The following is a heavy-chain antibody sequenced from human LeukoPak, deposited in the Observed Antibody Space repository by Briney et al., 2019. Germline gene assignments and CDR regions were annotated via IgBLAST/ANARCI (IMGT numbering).Heavy chain of an antibody. CDR1: GFTFSSYW. Sequence: AGGSLRLSCAVSGFTFSSYWMNWVRQAPGKGLEWVSYISSSGSTIYYADSVKGRLTISRDNAKNSLYLQMNSLRAEDTAVYYCARPSFTTENYPDYWGQGTLVTVSS. CDR3: ARPSFTTENYPDY. D-gene: IGHD1-14*01. J-gene: IGHJ4*02. V-gene: IGHV3-48*04. CDR2: ISSSGSTI.